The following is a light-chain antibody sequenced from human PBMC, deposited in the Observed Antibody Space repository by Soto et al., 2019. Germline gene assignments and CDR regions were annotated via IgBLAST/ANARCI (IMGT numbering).Light chain of an antibody. V-gene: IGLV2-8*01. CDR1: RSDVGAYNY. CDR2: EVS. Sequence: QSALTQPASVSGSRRQSVTISCTGTRSDVGAYNYVSWYQQLPGKAPKLTIYEVSKRPSGVPARFSGSKSGNTASLTVSGLQAEDEADYSCTSYAGTYSFFYVFGTGTKVTVL. CDR3: TSYAGTYSFFYV. J-gene: IGLJ1*01.